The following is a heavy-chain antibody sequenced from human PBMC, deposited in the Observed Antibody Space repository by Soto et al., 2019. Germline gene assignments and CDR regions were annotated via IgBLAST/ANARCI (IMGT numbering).Heavy chain of an antibody. CDR2: VYYTGST. CDR1: GGSIFGSY. V-gene: IGHV4-59*01. D-gene: IGHD6-19*01. CDR3: ARSVAVPGAHMDY. Sequence: SETLSLTCSFSGGSIFGSYWSGIRQSPGKGLEWLGYVYYTGSTNYSPSLRSRVSISVDTSKNEFSLRLSSVTAADTAVYFCARSVAVPGAHMDYWGQGTQVTVSS. J-gene: IGHJ4*02.